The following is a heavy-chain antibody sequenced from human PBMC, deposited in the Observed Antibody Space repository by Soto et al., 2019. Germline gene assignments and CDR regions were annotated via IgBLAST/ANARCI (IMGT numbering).Heavy chain of an antibody. J-gene: IGHJ6*04. CDR2: ISAYNGNT. V-gene: IGHV1-18*04. CDR1: GYTFTSYG. D-gene: IGHD3-3*01. Sequence: QVQLVQSGAEVKKPGASVKVSCKASGYTFTSYGISWVRQAPGQGLEWMGWISAYNGNTNYAQKLQVRVTMTTDTSTSTAYMERRSLRSDDTAVYYCARDPPYYFNMDIRYMDVWGKGTTVTVSS. CDR3: ARDPPYYFNMDIRYMDV.